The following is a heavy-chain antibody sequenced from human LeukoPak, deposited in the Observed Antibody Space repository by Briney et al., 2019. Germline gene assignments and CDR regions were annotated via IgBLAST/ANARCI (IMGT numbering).Heavy chain of an antibody. D-gene: IGHD3-22*01. CDR2: IKQDGSEK. CDR3: ARGGYDSSGYYYELDYFDY. Sequence: GGSLRLSCAASGFTFSSYWMGWVRQAPGKGLEWVANIKQDGSEKYYVDSVKGRFTISRDNAKNSLYLQMNSLRAEDTAVYYCARGGYDSSGYYYELDYFDYWGQGTLVTVSS. V-gene: IGHV3-7*01. CDR1: GFTFSSYW. J-gene: IGHJ4*02.